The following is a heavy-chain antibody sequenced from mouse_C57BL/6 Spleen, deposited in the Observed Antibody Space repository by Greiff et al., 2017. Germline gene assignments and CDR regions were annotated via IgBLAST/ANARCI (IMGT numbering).Heavy chain of an antibody. CDR3: AREGVTTVVRYFDY. J-gene: IGHJ2*01. D-gene: IGHD1-1*01. V-gene: IGHV1-76*01. CDR2: IYPGSGNT. Sequence: VQLQESGAELVRPGASVKLSCKASGYTFTDYYINWVKQRPGQGLEWIARIYPGSGNTYYNEKFKGKATLTAEKSSSTAYMQLSSLTSEDSAVYFCAREGVTTVVRYFDYWGQGTTLTVSS. CDR1: GYTFTDYY.